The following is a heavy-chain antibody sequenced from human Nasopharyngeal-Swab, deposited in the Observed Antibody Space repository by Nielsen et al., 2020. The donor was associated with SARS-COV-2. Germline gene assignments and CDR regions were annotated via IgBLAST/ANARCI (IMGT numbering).Heavy chain of an antibody. CDR3: ARRYSSSSGALPDY. Sequence: GESLKISCAASGFTSSSYEMNWVRQAPGKGLEWLSYISSSGSITYYADSVKGRLTISRDNAKNSVFLQMDSLRAEDTAVYYCARRYSSSSGALPDYWGQGTLVTVSS. J-gene: IGHJ4*02. CDR2: ISSSGSIT. CDR1: GFTSSSYE. D-gene: IGHD6-6*01. V-gene: IGHV3-48*03.